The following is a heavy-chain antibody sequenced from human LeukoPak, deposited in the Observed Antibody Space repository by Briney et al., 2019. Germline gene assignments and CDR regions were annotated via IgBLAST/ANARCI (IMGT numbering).Heavy chain of an antibody. CDR2: ISPDGDII. CDR1: GFTLRHYY. Sequence: PGGSLRLSCEASGFTLRHYYMAWIRQAPGKGLEWVSYISPDGDIIYYGDSVKGRFTISRDNVQNLLFLQMNNLRLDDAATYFCARDFVGSLGFWGQGTLVAVSS. D-gene: IGHD1-26*01. V-gene: IGHV3-11*01. CDR3: ARDFVGSLGF. J-gene: IGHJ4*02.